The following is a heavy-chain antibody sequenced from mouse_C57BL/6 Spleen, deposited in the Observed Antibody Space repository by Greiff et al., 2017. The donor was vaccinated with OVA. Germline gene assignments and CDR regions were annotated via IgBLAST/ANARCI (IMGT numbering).Heavy chain of an antibody. Sequence: VQLQQPGAELVRPGSSVKLSCKASGYTFTSYWMHWVKQRPIQGLEWIGNIDPSDSETPYNQKFKDKATLTVDKSSSTAYMQLSSLTSEDSAVYYCARDWYFDVWGTGTTVTVSS. J-gene: IGHJ1*03. CDR3: ARDWYFDV. CDR1: GYTFTSYW. CDR2: IDPSDSET. V-gene: IGHV1-52*01.